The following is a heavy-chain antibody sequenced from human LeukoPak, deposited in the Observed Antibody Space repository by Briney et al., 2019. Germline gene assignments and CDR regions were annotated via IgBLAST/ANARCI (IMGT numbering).Heavy chain of an antibody. V-gene: IGHV3-21*01. CDR1: GGSISSSS. Sequence: TSETLSLTCTVSGGSISSSSYYWGWIRQPPGKGLEWVSSISSGSSYIYYADSVKGRFTISRDNAKNSLYLQMNSLRAEDTAVYYCARGGPLGYWGQGTLVTVSS. CDR2: ISSGSSYI. J-gene: IGHJ4*02. CDR3: ARGGPLGY.